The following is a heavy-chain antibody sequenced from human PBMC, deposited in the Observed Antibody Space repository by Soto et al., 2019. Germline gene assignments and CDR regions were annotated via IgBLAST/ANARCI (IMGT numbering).Heavy chain of an antibody. Sequence: SQTLSLTCTVSEGSIRGYYWSWIRQPPGKGLEWIGYFHYTGISNYNSSLKSRVTMSLDTSKNQFSLKLSSVSAADTAIYYCARGASNWQYFDYWGQGALVTVSS. CDR3: ARGASNWQYFDY. CDR2: FHYTGIS. CDR1: EGSIRGYY. D-gene: IGHD4-4*01. J-gene: IGHJ4*02. V-gene: IGHV4-59*01.